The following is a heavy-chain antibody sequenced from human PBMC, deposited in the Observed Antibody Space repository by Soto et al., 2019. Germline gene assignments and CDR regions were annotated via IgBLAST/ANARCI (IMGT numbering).Heavy chain of an antibody. J-gene: IGHJ3*02. CDR3: ARGLIKLAGGAFDI. V-gene: IGHV3-33*01. CDR1: GFTFSSSV. Sequence: TGGSLRLSCAASGFTFSSSVVHWVRQAPGKGLEWVAVISSDESNEDYADSVKGRFSISRDNSKNTLYLQMSSLRADDTAVYYCARGLIKLAGGAFDIWGQGTMVPSPQ. CDR2: ISSDESNE. D-gene: IGHD3-16*01.